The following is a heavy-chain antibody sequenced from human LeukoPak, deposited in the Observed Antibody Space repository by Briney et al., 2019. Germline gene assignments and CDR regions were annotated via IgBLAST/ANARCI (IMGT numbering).Heavy chain of an antibody. J-gene: IGHJ4*02. CDR3: ARDSVTAKAFDY. D-gene: IGHD2-21*02. CDR1: GFTFSSHW. V-gene: IGHV3-74*01. CDR2: INSDGRST. Sequence: GGSLRLSCAASGFTFSSHWMHWVRQAPGMGLLWVSRINSDGRSTNYADSVKGRFTISRDNAKNTVYLQMNSLRAEDTAVYYCARDSVTAKAFDYRGQGTLVTVSS.